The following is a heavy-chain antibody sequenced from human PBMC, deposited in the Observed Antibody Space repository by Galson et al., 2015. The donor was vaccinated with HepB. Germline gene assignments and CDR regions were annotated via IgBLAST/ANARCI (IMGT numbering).Heavy chain of an antibody. CDR3: ARVGNWNDDGSFDY. CDR1: GYTFTGYY. J-gene: IGHJ4*02. D-gene: IGHD1-1*01. CDR2: INPNSGGT. Sequence: SVKVSCKASGYTFTGYYMHWVRQAPGQGLEWMGWINPNSGGTNYAQKFQGWVTMTRDTSISTAYMELSRLRSDDTAVYYCARVGNWNDDGSFDYWGQGTLVTVSS. V-gene: IGHV1-2*04.